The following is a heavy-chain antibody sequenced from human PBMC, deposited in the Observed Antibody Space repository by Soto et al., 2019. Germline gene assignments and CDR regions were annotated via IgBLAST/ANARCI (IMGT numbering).Heavy chain of an antibody. CDR3: ARSVVLRYFDWLSYNWFDP. J-gene: IGHJ5*02. V-gene: IGHV1-69*13. CDR2: IIPIFGTA. Sequence: SVKVSCKASGGTFSSYAISWVRQAPGQGLEWMGGIIPIFGTANYAQKFQGRVTITADESTSTAYMELSSLRSEDTAVYYCARSVVLRYFDWLSYNWFDPWGQGTLVTVSS. D-gene: IGHD3-9*01. CDR1: GGTFSSYA.